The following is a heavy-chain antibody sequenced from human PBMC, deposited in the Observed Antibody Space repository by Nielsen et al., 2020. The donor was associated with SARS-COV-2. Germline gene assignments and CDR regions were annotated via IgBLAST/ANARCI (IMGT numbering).Heavy chain of an antibody. CDR3: VRGLQVPNGLAHR. D-gene: IGHD3-16*01. CDR1: AFTFSTYW. V-gene: IGHV3-74*01. CDR2: INSDGSST. J-gene: IGHJ4*02. Sequence: GGSLRLSCAASAFTFSTYWMHWVRQVPGKGLVWVSRINSDGSSTSYADSVKGRFTISRDNAKNTLYLQMNSLRAEDTAVYYCVRGLQVPNGLAHRWGQGTLVTVSS.